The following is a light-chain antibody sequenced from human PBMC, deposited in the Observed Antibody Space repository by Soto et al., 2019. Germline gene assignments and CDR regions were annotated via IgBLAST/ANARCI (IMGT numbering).Light chain of an antibody. J-gene: IGLJ1*01. CDR2: EVS. CDR3: SSFRSGTTL. Sequence: QSALTQPASVSVSPGQSITTSCTGTSSDIGGYNFVSWYHQHPGKAPKLMIYEVSNRPSGVSDRFSGSKSGNTASLTISGLQAEDEADYYCSSFRSGTTLFGTGTKVTVL. CDR1: SSDIGGYNF. V-gene: IGLV2-14*01.